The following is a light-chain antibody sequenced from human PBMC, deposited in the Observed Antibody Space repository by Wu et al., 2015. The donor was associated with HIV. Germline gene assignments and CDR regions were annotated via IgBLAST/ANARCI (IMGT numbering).Light chain of an antibody. V-gene: IGKV3-11*01. CDR2: DTS. Sequence: EIVLTQSPDTLSASPGERATLSCRASQSVSRFLAWYQHKPGQAPRVLIYDTSNRAAGIPTRFSGSGFGTDFTLTISSLQPEDVATYYCQEYNTAPWTFGQGTKVEMK. J-gene: IGKJ1*01. CDR1: QSVSRF. CDR3: QEYNTAPWT.